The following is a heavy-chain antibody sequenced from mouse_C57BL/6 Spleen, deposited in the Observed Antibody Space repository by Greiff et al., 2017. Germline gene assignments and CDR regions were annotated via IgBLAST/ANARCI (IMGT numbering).Heavy chain of an antibody. V-gene: IGHV5-4*01. D-gene: IGHD1-1*01. Sequence: DVQLVESGGGLVKPGGSLKLSCAASGFTFSSYAMSWVRQTPEKRLEWVATISDGGSYTYYPDNVKGRFTISRDNAKNNLYLQMSHLTSEDTAMDYCARLVATNYFDYWGQGTTLTVSS. CDR1: GFTFSSYA. CDR2: ISDGGSYT. J-gene: IGHJ2*01. CDR3: ARLVATNYFDY.